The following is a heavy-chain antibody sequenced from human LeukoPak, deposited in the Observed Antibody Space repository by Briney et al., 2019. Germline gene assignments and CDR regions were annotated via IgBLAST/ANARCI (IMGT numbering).Heavy chain of an antibody. J-gene: IGHJ4*02. D-gene: IGHD2-15*01. CDR1: GGTFSSYA. Sequence: GASVKVSCKASGGTFSSYAISWVRQAPGQGLEWMGRIIPILGIANYAQKFQGRVTITADKSTSTAYMELSSLRSGDTAVYYCARSYCSGGSCYSGAFDYWGQGTLVTVSS. V-gene: IGHV1-69*04. CDR2: IIPILGIA. CDR3: ARSYCSGGSCYSGAFDY.